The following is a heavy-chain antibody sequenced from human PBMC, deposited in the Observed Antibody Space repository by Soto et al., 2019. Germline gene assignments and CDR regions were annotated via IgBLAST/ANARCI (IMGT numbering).Heavy chain of an antibody. CDR1: GFAFSSYA. D-gene: IGHD2-2*01. Sequence: GGSLRLSCAASGFAFSSYAMHWVRQAPGKGLEWVAVISYDGSNKYYADSVKGRFTISRDNSKNTLYLQMNSLRAEDTAVYYCARSFEDIVVVPALDGMDVWGQGTTVTVSS. V-gene: IGHV3-30-3*01. J-gene: IGHJ6*02. CDR3: ARSFEDIVVVPALDGMDV. CDR2: ISYDGSNK.